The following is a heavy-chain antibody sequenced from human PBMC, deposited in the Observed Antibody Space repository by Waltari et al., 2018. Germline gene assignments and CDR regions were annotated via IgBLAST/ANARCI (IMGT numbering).Heavy chain of an antibody. CDR2: IHDSGDT. CDR3: ARVHGSESPLSWGTDV. V-gene: IGHV4-59*01. J-gene: IGHJ6*02. Sequence: QVQLHESGPGLVRPSETLSLTCTVSGGSLTTYYWSWVRRPPGKGLEFIGYIHDSGDTNYSPALKCRVSMSIDTSKKQFSLKVSSVTAADSAMYYCARVHGSESPLSWGTDVWGQGTAVTVSS. D-gene: IGHD3-16*01. CDR1: GGSLTTYY.